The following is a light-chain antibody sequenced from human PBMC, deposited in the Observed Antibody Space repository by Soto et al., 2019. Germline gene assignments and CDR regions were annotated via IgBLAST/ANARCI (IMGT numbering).Light chain of an antibody. Sequence: EIVLTQSPDTLSLSPGERATLFCRASQTLSINSLAWYQQKPGQAPRLLIYAASTRHTGIPDRFNGSGSGTDFALTINRLEPEDFAVYFCQQYDGEPLTFGPGTKVDV. CDR3: QQYDGEPLT. V-gene: IGKV3-20*01. CDR1: QTLSINS. CDR2: AAS. J-gene: IGKJ3*01.